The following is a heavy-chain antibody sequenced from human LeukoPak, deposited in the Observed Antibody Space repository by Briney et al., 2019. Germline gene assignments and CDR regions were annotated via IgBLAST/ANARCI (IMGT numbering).Heavy chain of an antibody. V-gene: IGHV4-34*01. D-gene: IGHD3-10*01. CDR1: GFTFSSYS. CDR2: INHSGTT. J-gene: IGHJ4*02. CDR3: ARRASHSRVTMVRGVIVAANNHHFDY. Sequence: GSLRLSCAASGFTFSSYSMNWVRQPPGKGLEWIGEINHSGTTNYNPSLKSRVTISVDTSKNQFSLKLSSVTAADTAVYYCARRASHSRVTMVRGVIVAANNHHFDYWGQGTLVTVSS.